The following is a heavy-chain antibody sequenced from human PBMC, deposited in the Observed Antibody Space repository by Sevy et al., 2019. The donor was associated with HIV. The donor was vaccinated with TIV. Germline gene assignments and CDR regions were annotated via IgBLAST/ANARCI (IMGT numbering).Heavy chain of an antibody. V-gene: IGHV3-74*01. D-gene: IGHD3-9*01. CDR2: INSDGSST. Sequence: GGSLRLSCAASGFTFSSYWMYWVRQAPGKGLVWVSRINSDGSSTSYADSVKGRFTISRDNAKNTLYLQMNSLRAEDTAVYYCARGSEYYDILTADYWGQGTLVTVSS. CDR1: GFTFSSYW. CDR3: ARGSEYYDILTADY. J-gene: IGHJ4*02.